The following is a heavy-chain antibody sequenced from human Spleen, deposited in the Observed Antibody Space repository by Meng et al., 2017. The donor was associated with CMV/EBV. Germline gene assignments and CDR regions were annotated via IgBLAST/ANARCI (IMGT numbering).Heavy chain of an antibody. CDR3: ARRGTVFRGDYYGMDV. Sequence: GESLKISCKGSGYTFNSYWIGWVRQMPGKGLEWMGVIYPDDSDTRYSPSFQGQVTISADKSISTAYLQWSSLKASDTAMYYCARRGTVFRGDYYGMDVWGQGTTVTVSS. D-gene: IGHD3-10*01. J-gene: IGHJ6*02. CDR2: IYPDDSDT. CDR1: GYTFNSYW. V-gene: IGHV5-51*01.